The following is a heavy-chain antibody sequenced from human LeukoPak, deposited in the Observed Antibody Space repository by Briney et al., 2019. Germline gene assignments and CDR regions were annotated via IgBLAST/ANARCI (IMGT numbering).Heavy chain of an antibody. CDR2: IYSGGST. V-gene: IGHV3-NL1*01. CDR1: GFTFSSYG. CDR3: ARDPRGGAAAVYGMDV. Sequence: QPGRSLRLSCAASGFTFSSYGMHWVRQAPGKGLEWVAVIYSGGSTYYADSVKGRFTISRDNSKNTLYLQMNSLRAEDTAVYYCARDPRGGAAAVYGMDVWGQGTTVTVSS. J-gene: IGHJ6*02. D-gene: IGHD6-13*01.